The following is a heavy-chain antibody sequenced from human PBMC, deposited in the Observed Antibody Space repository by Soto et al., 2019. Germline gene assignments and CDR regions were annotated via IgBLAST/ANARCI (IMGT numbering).Heavy chain of an antibody. V-gene: IGHV1-46*01. CDR2: INPSGGST. D-gene: IGHD5-18*01. CDR3: ARGDSLRDYYYYGMDV. Sequence: GASVKVSCKASGYTFTSYYMHWVRQAPGQGLEWMGIINPSGGSTSYAQKFQGRVTMTRDTSTSTAYMELSRLRSDDTAVYYCARGDSLRDYYYYGMDVWGQGTTVTVSS. J-gene: IGHJ6*02. CDR1: GYTFTSYY.